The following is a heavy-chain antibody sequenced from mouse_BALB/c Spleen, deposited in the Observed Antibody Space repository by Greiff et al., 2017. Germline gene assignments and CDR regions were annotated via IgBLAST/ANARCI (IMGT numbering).Heavy chain of an antibody. CDR3: AREDYYYGSSLDY. V-gene: IGHV1-7*01. D-gene: IGHD1-1*01. CDR2: INPSTGYT. Sequence: QVQLKQSGAELAKPGASVKMSCKASGYTFTSYWMHWVKQRPGQGLEWIGYINPSTGYTEYNQKFKDKATLTADKSSSTAYMQLSSLTSEDSAVYYCAREDYYYGSSLDYWGQGTTLTVSS. CDR1: GYTFTSYW. J-gene: IGHJ2*01.